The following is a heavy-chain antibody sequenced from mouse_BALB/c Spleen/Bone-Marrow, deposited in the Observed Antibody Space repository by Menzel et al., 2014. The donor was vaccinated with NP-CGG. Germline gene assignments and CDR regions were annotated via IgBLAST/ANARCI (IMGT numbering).Heavy chain of an antibody. CDR1: GLTFSNYG. J-gene: IGHJ2*01. CDR2: INGNGGST. CDR3: VRGNYGNYVDYFDF. Sequence: EVMLVESGGGLVQPGGSLKLSCAASGLTFSNYGMSWVRQTPDKRLELVATINGNGGSTYYPDSVKGRFTISRDTAKNTLYLQMSSLKSEETAMYYCVRGNYGNYVDYFDFWGQGTTLTVSS. D-gene: IGHD2-1*01. V-gene: IGHV5-6-3*01.